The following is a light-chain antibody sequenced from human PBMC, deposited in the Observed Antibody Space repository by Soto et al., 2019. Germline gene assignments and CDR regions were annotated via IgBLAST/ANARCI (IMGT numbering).Light chain of an antibody. V-gene: IGLV2-23*02. J-gene: IGLJ1*01. CDR1: SSDVGTYTL. Sequence: QSVLTQPASVSGSPGQSITISCTGTSSDVGTYTLVSWYQQHPGKAPKLVIYEVNKRPAGVSKRFSGSKSGDTASLTISGLQAEDEADYYCSSYAGAITFYVLGTGTKVTVL. CDR3: SSYAGAITFYV. CDR2: EVN.